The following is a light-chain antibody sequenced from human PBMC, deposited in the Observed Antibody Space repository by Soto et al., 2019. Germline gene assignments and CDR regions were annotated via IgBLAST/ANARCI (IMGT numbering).Light chain of an antibody. Sequence: QSVLTQPPSVAGSPGQRVTISCTGSTSNIGAGYDVHWYQQLPGTAPKVLIYGNSNRPSGVPDRFSGSKSGTSAYLAITGLQAEHEADYYCQSYDSSLSGVVFGGGTKLTVL. CDR1: TSNIGAGYD. J-gene: IGLJ2*01. CDR3: QSYDSSLSGVV. V-gene: IGLV1-40*01. CDR2: GNS.